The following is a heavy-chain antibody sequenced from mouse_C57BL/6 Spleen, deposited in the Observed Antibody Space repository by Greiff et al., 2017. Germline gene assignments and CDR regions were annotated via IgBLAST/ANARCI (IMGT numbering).Heavy chain of an antibody. D-gene: IGHD1-1*01. CDR3: ARHPYGSSYRYFDV. CDR2: IDPSDSST. J-gene: IGHJ1*03. V-gene: IGHV1-69*01. CDR1: GYSFTSYW. Sequence: VQLQQPGAELVMPGASVKLSCKASGYSFTSYWMHWVKQRPGQGLEWIGEIDPSDSSTNYNQKFKGKSTLTVDKSSSTAYMQLSSLTSEDSAVYYCARHPYGSSYRYFDVWGTGTTVTVSS.